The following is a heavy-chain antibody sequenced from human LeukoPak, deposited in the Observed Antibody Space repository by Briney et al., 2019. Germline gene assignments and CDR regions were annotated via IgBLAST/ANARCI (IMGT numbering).Heavy chain of an antibody. V-gene: IGHV1-69*13. CDR2: IIPIFGTA. CDR1: GGTFSSYA. D-gene: IGHD3-10*01. J-gene: IGHJ5*02. Sequence: SVKVSCKASGGTFSSYAISWVRQAPGQGLEWMGGIIPIFGTANYAQKFQGRVTITADESTSTAYMELSSLRSEDTAVYYCATEMVRGVRGWFDPWGQGILVTVSS. CDR3: ATEMVRGVRGWFDP.